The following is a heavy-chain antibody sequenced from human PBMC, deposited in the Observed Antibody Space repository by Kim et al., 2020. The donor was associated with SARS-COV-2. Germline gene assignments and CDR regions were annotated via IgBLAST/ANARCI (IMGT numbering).Heavy chain of an antibody. CDR1: GGSIRSGGKF. CDR2: ISYSGNS. Sequence: SETLSLTCSVCGGSIRSGGKFWTWIRQHPAKGLEWIGYISYSGNSHYSPSLRSRVSISLQTSENQFSLELTSVTAADTAVYYCARGQPLDYWGQGILVTVSS. D-gene: IGHD2-2*01. J-gene: IGHJ4*02. CDR3: ARGQPLDY. V-gene: IGHV4-31*03.